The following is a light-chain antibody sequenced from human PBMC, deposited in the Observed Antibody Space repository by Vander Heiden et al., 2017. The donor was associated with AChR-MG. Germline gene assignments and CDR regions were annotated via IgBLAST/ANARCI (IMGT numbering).Light chain of an antibody. J-gene: IGLJ3*02. CDR3: QSDDSSNVV. Sequence: NFMLTQPYSVSESPGKTVTISCTRSSGSIASNYLQWFQQRPGSAPTTVIYEDNQRPSGVPDRFSGSIDRSSNSASLTISGLKTEDEADYYCQSDDSSNVVFGGGTKLTVL. CDR1: SGSIASNY. CDR2: EDN. V-gene: IGLV6-57*03.